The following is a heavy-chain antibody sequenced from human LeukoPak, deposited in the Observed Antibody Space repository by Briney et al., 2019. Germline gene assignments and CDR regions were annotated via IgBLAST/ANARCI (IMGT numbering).Heavy chain of an antibody. CDR3: AKGYFDWLLYKPQDDAFDI. V-gene: IGHV3-23*01. CDR1: GFTFSTYA. D-gene: IGHD3-9*01. Sequence: GSLRLSCAASGFTFSTYAMRWVRQAPGKGLGWVSAISGGGSSTYYADSVKGRFTISRDNSKNTLYLQMNSLRAEDTAVYYCAKGYFDWLLYKPQDDAFDIWGQGTMVTVSS. J-gene: IGHJ3*02. CDR2: ISGGGSST.